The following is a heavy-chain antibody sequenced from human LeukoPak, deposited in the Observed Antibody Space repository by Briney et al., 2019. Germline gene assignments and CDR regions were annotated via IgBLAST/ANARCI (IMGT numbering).Heavy chain of an antibody. CDR1: GGSISSYY. D-gene: IGHD7-27*01. Sequence: SETLSLTCTVSGGSISSYYWSWIRQPAGKGLEWIGRIYTSGSTDYNPSLKSRVTMSVDMSKNQFSLKLTSVTAADTAVYYCARAGAWGRFDFWGQGTLVTVSS. CDR3: ARAGAWGRFDF. J-gene: IGHJ4*02. CDR2: IYTSGST. V-gene: IGHV4-4*07.